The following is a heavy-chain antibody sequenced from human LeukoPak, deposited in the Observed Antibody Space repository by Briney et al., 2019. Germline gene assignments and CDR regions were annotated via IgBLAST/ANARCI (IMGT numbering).Heavy chain of an antibody. CDR3: AKAKVAGAPLYYYMDV. CDR1: GFTFSSYA. V-gene: IGHV3-23*01. J-gene: IGHJ6*03. D-gene: IGHD7-27*01. Sequence: PGGSLRLSCAASGFTFSSYAMSWVRQAPGKGREWVSAIRGSGGSTYYADSVKGRFTISRDNSKNTLYLQMNSLRAEDTAVYYCAKAKVAGAPLYYYMDVWGKGTTVTVSS. CDR2: IRGSGGST.